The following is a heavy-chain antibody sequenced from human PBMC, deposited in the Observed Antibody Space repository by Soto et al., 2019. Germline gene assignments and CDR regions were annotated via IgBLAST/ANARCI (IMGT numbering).Heavy chain of an antibody. CDR3: AKCEGRYYYYGMDV. CDR2: ISYDGSNK. Sequence: GGSLRLSCAASGFTFSSYGMHWVRQAPGKGLEWVAVISYDGSNKYYADSVKGRFTISRDNSKNTLYLQMNSLRAEDTAVYYCAKCEGRYYYYGMDVWGQGXTVTVSS. V-gene: IGHV3-30*18. J-gene: IGHJ6*02. D-gene: IGHD1-26*01. CDR1: GFTFSSYG.